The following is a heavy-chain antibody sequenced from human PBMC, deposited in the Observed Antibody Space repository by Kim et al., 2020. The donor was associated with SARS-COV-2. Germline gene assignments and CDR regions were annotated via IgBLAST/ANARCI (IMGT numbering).Heavy chain of an antibody. Sequence: GGSLRLSCAASGFTFSSYAMSWVRQAPGKGLEWVSAISGSGGSTYYADSVKGRFTISRDNSKNTLYLQMNSLRAEDTAVYYCAKTSHYYDSSGYYGRSPRGVDYWGQGTLVTVSS. J-gene: IGHJ4*02. D-gene: IGHD3-22*01. CDR1: GFTFSSYA. V-gene: IGHV3-23*01. CDR2: ISGSGGST. CDR3: AKTSHYYDSSGYYGRSPRGVDY.